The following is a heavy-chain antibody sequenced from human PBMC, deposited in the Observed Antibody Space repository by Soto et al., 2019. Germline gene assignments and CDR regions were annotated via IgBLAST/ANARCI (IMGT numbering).Heavy chain of an antibody. Sequence: QVQLQESGPGLVKPSQTLSLTCTVSGGSISSGDYYWSWIRQPPGKGLEWIGYIYYSGSTYYNPSLKSRVTISVDTSKNQFALKLSSVTAADTAVYYCARGDSSGLWYFDYWGQGTLVTVSS. D-gene: IGHD3-22*01. CDR2: IYYSGST. CDR3: ARGDSSGLWYFDY. V-gene: IGHV4-30-4*01. CDR1: GGSISSGDYY. J-gene: IGHJ4*02.